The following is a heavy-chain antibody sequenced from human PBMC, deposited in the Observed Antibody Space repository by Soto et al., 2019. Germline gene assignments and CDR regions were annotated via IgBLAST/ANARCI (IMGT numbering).Heavy chain of an antibody. CDR2: IYYSGST. Sequence: PSETLSLTCTVSGGSISSYYWSWIRQPPGKGLEWIGYIYYSGSTNYNPSLKSRVTISVDTSKNQFSLKLSSVTAADTAVYYCARMGLGQWLVRDYYYYGMDVWGQGTTVTVSS. V-gene: IGHV4-59*01. CDR3: ARMGLGQWLVRDYYYYGMDV. D-gene: IGHD6-19*01. J-gene: IGHJ6*02. CDR1: GGSISSYY.